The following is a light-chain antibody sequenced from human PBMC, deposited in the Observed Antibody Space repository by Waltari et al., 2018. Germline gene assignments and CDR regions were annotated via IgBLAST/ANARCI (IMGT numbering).Light chain of an antibody. J-gene: IGLJ3*02. CDR3: AVWGGGMIWM. Sequence: QSVLTQPHSASGTPGQTITISCYGRTSDIEKHGVNWYRQVPGTAPNLLLFNTDERPSGVPDRFSGSRSGTSASLVIRGLQSEDEADYYCAVWGGGMIWMFGGGTRVAVL. CDR1: TSDIEKHG. V-gene: IGLV1-44*01. CDR2: NTD.